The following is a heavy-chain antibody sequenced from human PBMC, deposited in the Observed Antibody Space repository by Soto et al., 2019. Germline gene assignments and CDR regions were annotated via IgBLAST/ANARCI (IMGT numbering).Heavy chain of an antibody. CDR2: ISYTGRT. V-gene: IGHV4-61*03. CDR3: AREWGLLPYYVMNV. D-gene: IGHD7-27*01. Sequence: SETLSLTCIVSGDSVTSGSYYWTWLRQPPGKGLEWIGYISYTGRTKYNPSLQSRVTISVDTSKNDSSLNLSSVTAADTAVYFCAREWGLLPYYVMNVWGHGTAVTVSS. J-gene: IGHJ6*02. CDR1: GDSVTSGSYY.